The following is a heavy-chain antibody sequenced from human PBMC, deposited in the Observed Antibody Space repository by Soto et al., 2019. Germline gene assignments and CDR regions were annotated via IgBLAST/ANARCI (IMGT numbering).Heavy chain of an antibody. V-gene: IGHV4-31*03. Sequence: LSLTCTVSGGSISSGGYYWSWIRQHPGKGLEWIGYIYYSGSTYYNPSLKSRVTISVDTSKNQFSLKLSSVTAADTAVYYCARGYYDSSGYSLYYYGMDVWGQGTTVTVSS. CDR2: IYYSGST. CDR3: ARGYYDSSGYSLYYYGMDV. CDR1: GGSISSGGYY. J-gene: IGHJ6*02. D-gene: IGHD3-22*01.